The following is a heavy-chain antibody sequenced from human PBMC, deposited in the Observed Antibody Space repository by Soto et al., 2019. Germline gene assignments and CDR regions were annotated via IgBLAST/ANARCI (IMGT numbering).Heavy chain of an antibody. Sequence: GASVKVSCKASGGTFSSYAISWVRQAPGQGLEWMGGIIPIFGTANYAQKFQGRVTITADESTSTAYMELSSLRSEDTAVYYCTTRAGPRNDYWGQGTLVTVSS. CDR3: TTRAGPRNDY. D-gene: IGHD6-19*01. CDR2: IIPIFGTA. J-gene: IGHJ4*02. V-gene: IGHV1-69*13. CDR1: GGTFSSYA.